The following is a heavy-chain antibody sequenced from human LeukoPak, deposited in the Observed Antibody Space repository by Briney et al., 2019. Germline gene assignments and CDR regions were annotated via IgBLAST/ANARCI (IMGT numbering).Heavy chain of an antibody. V-gene: IGHV3-23*01. J-gene: IGHJ4*02. D-gene: IGHD3-9*01. Sequence: GGSLRLSCAASGFTFSSYAMSWVRQAPGKGLEWVSAISGSGGSTYYADSVKGRFTISRDNSKNTLYLQMNSLRAEDTAVYYCANYYVILTGYYTFDYWGQGTLVTVSS. CDR1: GFTFSSYA. CDR2: ISGSGGST. CDR3: ANYYVILTGYYTFDY.